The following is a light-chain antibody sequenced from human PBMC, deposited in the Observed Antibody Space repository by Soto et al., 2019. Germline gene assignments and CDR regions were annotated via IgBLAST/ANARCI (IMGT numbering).Light chain of an antibody. J-gene: IGLJ1*01. CDR3: CSYTTSNTRQIV. V-gene: IGLV2-14*01. CDR2: DVS. CDR1: SSDVGGYNY. Sequence: QSALTQPASVSGSPGQSITISCTGTSSDVGGYNYVSWYQQHPGKAPKFMIYDVSNRPSGVSNRFSGSKSGNTASLTISGRQAEDDADYYCCSYTTSNTRQIVFGTGTKLTVL.